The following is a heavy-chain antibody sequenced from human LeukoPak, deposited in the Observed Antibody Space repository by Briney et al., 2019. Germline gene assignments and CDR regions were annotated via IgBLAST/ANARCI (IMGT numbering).Heavy chain of an antibody. V-gene: IGHV3-30*03. D-gene: IGHD5-18*01. CDR2: ISYDGSNK. CDR1: GFTFSSHG. J-gene: IGHJ4*02. Sequence: GRSLRLSCAASGFTFSSHGMHWVRQAPGKGLEWVAVISYDGSNKYYADSVKGRFTISRDNSKNTLYLQMNSLRAEDTAVYYCALTATQSGVDYWGQGTLVTVSS. CDR3: ALTATQSGVDY.